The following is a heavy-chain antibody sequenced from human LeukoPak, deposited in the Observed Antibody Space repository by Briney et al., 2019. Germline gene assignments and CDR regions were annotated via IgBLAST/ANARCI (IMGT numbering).Heavy chain of an antibody. V-gene: IGHV4-34*01. Sequence: PSETLSLTCTVSGGSFSSHYWNWIRQPPGKGLEWIGEINHSGSTNYNPSLKSRVTISVDTSKNQFSLKLSSVTAADTAVYYCARNNYYGSGSPGSYYFDYWGQGTLVTVSS. D-gene: IGHD3-10*01. CDR2: INHSGST. J-gene: IGHJ4*02. CDR3: ARNNYYGSGSPGSYYFDY. CDR1: GGSFSSHY.